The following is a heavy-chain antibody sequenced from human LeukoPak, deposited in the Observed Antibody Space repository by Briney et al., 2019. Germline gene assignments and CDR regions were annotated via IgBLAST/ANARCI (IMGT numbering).Heavy chain of an antibody. J-gene: IGHJ5*02. CDR3: AKDLSGSGWLNWFDP. V-gene: IGHV3-23*01. Sequence: GGSLRLSCAASGFTFSSYAMSWVRQAPGKGLEWVSAISGSGGSTYYADSVKGRSTISRDNSKNTLYLQMNSLRAEDTAVYYCAKDLSGSGWLNWFDPWGQGTLVTVPS. D-gene: IGHD6-19*01. CDR1: GFTFSSYA. CDR2: ISGSGGST.